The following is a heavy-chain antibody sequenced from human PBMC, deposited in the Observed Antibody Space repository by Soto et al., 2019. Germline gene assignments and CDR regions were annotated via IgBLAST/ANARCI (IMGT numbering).Heavy chain of an antibody. J-gene: IGHJ4*02. CDR3: AREGFDHRPDY. CDR2: MFASGSS. V-gene: IGHV4-4*02. Sequence: QVQLQESGPGLVKPSETLSLTCAVSGDSISSPNWWSWYRQTPGKGLELIGVMFASGSSNYNPSLNGRVTISLDTSKNHFSLKLTSLTAADTAIYYCAREGFDHRPDYWGQGIPVTVSS. CDR1: GDSISSPNW.